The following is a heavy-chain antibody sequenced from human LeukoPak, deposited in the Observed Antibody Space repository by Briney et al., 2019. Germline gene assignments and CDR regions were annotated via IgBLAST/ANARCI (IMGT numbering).Heavy chain of an antibody. V-gene: IGHV3-11*05. Sequence: GRFTISRDNAENSLFLQMNTLRAEDTAVYYCARDPYSSTRSYGMDVWGQGTTVTVSS. CDR3: ARDPYSSTRSYGMDV. D-gene: IGHD6-13*01. J-gene: IGHJ6*02.